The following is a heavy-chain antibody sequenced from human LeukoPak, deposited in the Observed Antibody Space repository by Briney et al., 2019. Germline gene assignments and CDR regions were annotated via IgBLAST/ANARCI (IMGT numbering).Heavy chain of an antibody. CDR1: GFTFNSYS. D-gene: IGHD6-19*01. V-gene: IGHV3-48*01. CDR2: ITSSSSTI. J-gene: IGHJ3*01. CDR3: ARSYPVRSGWYDAFDF. Sequence: GGSLRLSCVASGFTFNSYSINWVRQAPGKGLEWLSYITSSSSTIFYADSVKGRFTISRDNAKNSLYLQMNSLRAEDTAVYYCARSYPVRSGWYDAFDFWGQGTMVTVSS.